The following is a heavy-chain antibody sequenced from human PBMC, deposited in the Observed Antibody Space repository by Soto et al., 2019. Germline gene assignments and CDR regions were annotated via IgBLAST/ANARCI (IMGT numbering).Heavy chain of an antibody. D-gene: IGHD3-22*01. Sequence: GASVKVSCKASGYTFTSYGISWVRQAPGQGLEWMGWISAYNGNTNYAQKLQGRVTMTTDTSTSTAYMELRSLRSDDTAVYYCARRGSGYYYDGAPAQHWGQGTLVTVSS. CDR3: ARRGSGYYYDGAPAQH. J-gene: IGHJ1*01. CDR2: ISAYNGNT. V-gene: IGHV1-18*01. CDR1: GYTFTSYG.